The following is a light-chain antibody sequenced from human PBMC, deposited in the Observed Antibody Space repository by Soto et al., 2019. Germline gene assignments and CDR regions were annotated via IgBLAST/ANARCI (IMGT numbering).Light chain of an antibody. V-gene: IGKV3-11*01. CDR3: QQRNFRPQIT. CDR2: DAT. Sequence: EIVLTQSPATLSLSPGERATLSCRSSQSVGNLLGWYQQKPGQSPRLLIFDATNRATGTPLRFSGSGSGTAFTLTISSPEPEDFAIYYCQQRNFRPQITFGGGTKVEI. CDR1: QSVGNL. J-gene: IGKJ4*01.